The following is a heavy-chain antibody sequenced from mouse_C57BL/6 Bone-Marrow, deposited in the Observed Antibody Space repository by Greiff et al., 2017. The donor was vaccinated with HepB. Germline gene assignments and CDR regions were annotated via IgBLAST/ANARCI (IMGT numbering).Heavy chain of an antibody. J-gene: IGHJ4*01. Sequence: EVQLQQSGPELVKPGASVKIPRKASGYTFTDYNMDWVKQSHGKSLEWIGDINPNNGGTIYNQKFKGKATLTVDKSSSTAYMELRSLTSEDTAVYYCARSLITTVDYAMDYWGQGTSVTVSS. D-gene: IGHD1-1*01. CDR1: GYTFTDYN. CDR3: ARSLITTVDYAMDY. V-gene: IGHV1-18*01. CDR2: INPNNGGT.